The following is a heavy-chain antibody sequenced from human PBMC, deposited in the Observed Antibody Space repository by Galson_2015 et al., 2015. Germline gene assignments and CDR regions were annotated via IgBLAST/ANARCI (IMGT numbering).Heavy chain of an antibody. CDR2: IYYSGST. Sequence: ETLSLTCTVSGGSISSYYWSWIRQPPGKGLEWIGYIYYSGSTHYNPSLKSRVTISVDTSKNQSSLKLSSVTAADTAVYYCAKVVAEDYYGSGSIRPAPHRIDYWGQGTLVTVSS. D-gene: IGHD3-10*01. J-gene: IGHJ4*02. V-gene: IGHV4-59*01. CDR1: GGSISSYY. CDR3: AKVVAEDYYGSGSIRPAPHRIDY.